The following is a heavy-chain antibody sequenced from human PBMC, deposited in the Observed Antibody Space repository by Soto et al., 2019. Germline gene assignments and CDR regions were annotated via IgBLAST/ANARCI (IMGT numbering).Heavy chain of an antibody. CDR3: ARHLFRGGKSWGFDY. CDR1: GGSISSYY. J-gene: IGHJ4*02. Sequence: QVQLQESGPGLVKPSETLSLTCTVSGGSISSYYWSWIRQPPGKGLEWIGYIYYSGSTNYNPSLKSRVTISVDTSKNQFSLKLSSVTAADTAVYYCARHLFRGGKSWGFDYWGQGTLVTVSS. V-gene: IGHV4-59*08. CDR2: IYYSGST. D-gene: IGHD3-16*01.